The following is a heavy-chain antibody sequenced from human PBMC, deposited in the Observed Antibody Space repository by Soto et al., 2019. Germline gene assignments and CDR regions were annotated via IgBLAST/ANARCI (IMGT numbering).Heavy chain of an antibody. J-gene: IGHJ4*02. Sequence: SGTLYITXTVSGGSITNIYWGWIRQSPGKGLEWIGCFYYSGSTSYNPSLRSRVTISIDTSKTQFSLRLRSVTAADAAVYYCARRQNWNTLFDKWGQGTLVTVSS. V-gene: IGHV4-59*08. CDR2: FYYSGST. CDR3: ARRQNWNTLFDK. CDR1: GGSITNIY. D-gene: IGHD1-1*01.